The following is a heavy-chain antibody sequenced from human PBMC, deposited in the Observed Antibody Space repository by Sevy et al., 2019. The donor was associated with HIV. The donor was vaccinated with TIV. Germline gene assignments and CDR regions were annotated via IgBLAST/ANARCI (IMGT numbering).Heavy chain of an antibody. V-gene: IGHV3-30*18. CDR3: ANDKFDI. CDR1: GFTFSSYG. CDR2: ISYDGSNK. Sequence: GSLRLSCAASGFTFSSYGMHWVRQAPGKGLEWVAVISYDGSNKYYADSVKGRFTISRDNSKNTLYLQMNSLRAEDTAVYYCANDKFDIWGQGTMVTVSS. J-gene: IGHJ3*02.